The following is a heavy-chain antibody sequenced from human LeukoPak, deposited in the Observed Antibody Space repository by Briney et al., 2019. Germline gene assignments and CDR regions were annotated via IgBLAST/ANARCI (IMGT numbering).Heavy chain of an antibody. CDR2: IKQDGSEK. D-gene: IGHD3-10*01. CDR1: GFTFSSYW. V-gene: IGHV3-7*01. J-gene: IGHJ6*02. Sequence: GGSLRLSCAASGFTFSSYWMSWVRQAPGKGLEWVANIKQDGSEKYYVDSVKGRFTISRDNAKNSLYLQMNSLRAEDTAVYYCARERESYYYGSGSYYNEGYYYYGMDVWGQGTTVTVSS. CDR3: ARERESYYYGSGSYYNEGYYYYGMDV.